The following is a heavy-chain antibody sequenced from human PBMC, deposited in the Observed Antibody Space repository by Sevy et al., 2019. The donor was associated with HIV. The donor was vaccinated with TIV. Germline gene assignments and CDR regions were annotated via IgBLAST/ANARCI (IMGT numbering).Heavy chain of an antibody. Sequence: SETPLTCAVSGYSISSGYYWGWIRQPPGKGLEWIGSIYYSGSTYYNPSLKSRVTISVDTSKNQFSLKLSSVTAADTAVYYCARDLGSGWPDYYYYYMDVWGKGTTVTVSS. CDR3: ARDLGSGWPDYYYYYMDV. CDR1: GYSISSGYY. J-gene: IGHJ6*03. V-gene: IGHV4-38-2*02. D-gene: IGHD6-19*01. CDR2: IYYSGST.